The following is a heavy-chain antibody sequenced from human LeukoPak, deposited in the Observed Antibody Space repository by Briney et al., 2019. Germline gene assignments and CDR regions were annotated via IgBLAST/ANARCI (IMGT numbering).Heavy chain of an antibody. CDR2: MSYDGGNE. Sequence: GSLKLSCASSGFTFSIYSVHWVRQSPGKGLEWGGVMSYDGGNEYYAGSVKGRFTISRDTSKNTLYLQMNNLRPEDTAVYYCARDSSLYTWRDFDAFDIWGQGTMVTVSS. V-gene: IGHV3-30*04. CDR1: GFTFSIYS. J-gene: IGHJ3*02. CDR3: ARDSSLYTWRDFDAFDI. D-gene: IGHD3-16*02.